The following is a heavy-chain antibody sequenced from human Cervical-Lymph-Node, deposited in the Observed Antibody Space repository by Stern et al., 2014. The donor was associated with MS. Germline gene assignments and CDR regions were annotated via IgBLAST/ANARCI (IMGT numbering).Heavy chain of an antibody. D-gene: IGHD2-15*01. CDR2: ISAYNGNT. Sequence: VQLAESGAEVKKPGASVKVSCKASGYTFTSYAISWVRKPPRQGLEWMGCISAYNGNTNYAQKLQGRVTMTTDTSTSTAYMELRSLRSDDTAVYYCARGRLGSENAFDNWGQGTMVTVSS. CDR3: ARGRLGSENAFDN. V-gene: IGHV1-18*01. CDR1: GYTFTSYA. J-gene: IGHJ3*02.